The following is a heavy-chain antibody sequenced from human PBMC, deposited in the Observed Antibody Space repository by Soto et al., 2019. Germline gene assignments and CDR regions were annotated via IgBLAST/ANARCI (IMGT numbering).Heavy chain of an antibody. D-gene: IGHD3-9*01. V-gene: IGHV1-69*08. CDR3: ARDLGASYYDILTGQDY. Sequence: QVQLVQSGAEVKKPGSSVKVSCKASGGTFSSYTISWVRQAPGQGLEWMGRIIPILGIANYAQKFQGRVTITADKSTCTAYMELSSLRSEDTAVYYCARDLGASYYDILTGQDYWGQGTLVTVSS. CDR2: IIPILGIA. J-gene: IGHJ4*02. CDR1: GGTFSSYT.